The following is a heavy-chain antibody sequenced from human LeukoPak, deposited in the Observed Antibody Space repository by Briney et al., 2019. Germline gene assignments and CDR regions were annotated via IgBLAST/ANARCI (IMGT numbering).Heavy chain of an antibody. CDR3: TRESGAFSPFGF. V-gene: IGHV4-4*02. D-gene: IGHD1-26*01. CDR1: GGXISSSNC. Sequence: PSETLSLTCAVSGGXISSSNCWSWVRQPPGKGMEWIGEVHLNGATNYNPSLESRVSMSIDKSKNQLSLKLSSVTAADTATYYCTRESGAFSPFGFWGQGALVTVSS. CDR2: VHLNGAT. J-gene: IGHJ4*02.